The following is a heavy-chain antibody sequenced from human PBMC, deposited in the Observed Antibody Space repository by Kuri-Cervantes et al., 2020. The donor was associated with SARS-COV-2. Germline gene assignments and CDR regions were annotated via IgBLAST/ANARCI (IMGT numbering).Heavy chain of an antibody. CDR1: GFTFSSYA. D-gene: IGHD6-19*01. V-gene: IGHV3-23*01. J-gene: IGHJ4*02. CDR2: LSVSGGNT. Sequence: GGSLRLSCAASGFTFSSYAMTWVRQAPGKGLEWVSSLSVSGGNTYYADSVKGRFTISRDNSRNTLYLQMNSLSAEDTAVYYCAKDLAVAGSEDDSWGQGTLVTGSS. CDR3: AKDLAVAGSEDDS.